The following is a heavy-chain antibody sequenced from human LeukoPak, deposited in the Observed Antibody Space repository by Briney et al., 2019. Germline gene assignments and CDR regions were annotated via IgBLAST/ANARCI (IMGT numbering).Heavy chain of an antibody. V-gene: IGHV4-38-2*01. CDR1: GYSISSGYY. CDR3: SRLRGLQCDE. J-gene: IGHJ4*01. D-gene: IGHD4-11*01. Sequence: PSETLSLTCAVSGYSISSGYYWGWIRQPPGKGLEWIGSIYHSGSTYYNPSLKSRVTISVDTSKNQFSLRLSSVTAADTAVYYCSRLRGLQCDEWGQGTLVTVSS. CDR2: IYHSGST.